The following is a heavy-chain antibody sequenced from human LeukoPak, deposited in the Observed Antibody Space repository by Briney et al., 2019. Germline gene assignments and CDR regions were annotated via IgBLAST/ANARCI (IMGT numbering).Heavy chain of an antibody. V-gene: IGHV3-48*02. CDR2: IRSSSTI. CDR3: ASDSRDGYLDY. Sequence: GGSLTLSCAASGFTFSSYSMNWVRRAPGKGLEWVSYIRSSSTIYYADSVKGRITISRGNAKNSLYLQMNSLRDEDTAVYYCASDSRDGYLDYWGQGTMVTVSS. D-gene: IGHD5-24*01. J-gene: IGHJ4*02. CDR1: GFTFSSYS.